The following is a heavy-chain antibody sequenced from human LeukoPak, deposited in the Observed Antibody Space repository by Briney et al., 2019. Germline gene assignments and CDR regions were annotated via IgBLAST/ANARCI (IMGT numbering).Heavy chain of an antibody. CDR3: ARSGWTGNYWYFDR. V-gene: IGHV1-18*01. D-gene: IGHD3/OR15-3a*01. CDR1: GYTFTSYG. Sequence: ASVKVSCKASGYTFTSYGISWVRQAPGQGLEWMGWISAYNGNTDYAQKFQGRVTMTTDTSTSTAYMELRSLRSDDTAVYYCARSGWTGNYWYFDRWGRGTLVTVSS. CDR2: ISAYNGNT. J-gene: IGHJ2*01.